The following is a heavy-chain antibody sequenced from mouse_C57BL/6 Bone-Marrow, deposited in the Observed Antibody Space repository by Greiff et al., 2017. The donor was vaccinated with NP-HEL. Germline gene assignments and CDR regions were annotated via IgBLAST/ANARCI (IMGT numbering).Heavy chain of an antibody. CDR2: IIPSSGYT. CDR1: GYTFTSYW. Sequence: QVQLKQSGAELVKPGASVKLSCKATGYTFTSYWMHWVKQRPGQGLEWIGYIIPSSGYTKYNEKFKDKATLTADKSSSTAYMQLSSLTYEDSAVYYYARPTDCTYYAMDYWGQGTSVTVSS. V-gene: IGHV1-7*01. CDR3: ARPTDCTYYAMDY. J-gene: IGHJ4*01. D-gene: IGHD6-1*01.